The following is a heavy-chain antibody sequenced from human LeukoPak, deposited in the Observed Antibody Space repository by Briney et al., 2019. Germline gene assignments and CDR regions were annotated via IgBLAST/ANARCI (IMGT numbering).Heavy chain of an antibody. J-gene: IGHJ4*02. CDR1: GGTFSSYA. V-gene: IGHV1-69*04. Sequence: ASVKVSCKASGGTFSSYAISWVRQAPGQGLEWMGRIIPILGIANYAQKFQGRVTITADKSTSTTYMELSSLRSEDTAVYYCASELRHQDYWGQGTLVTVSS. CDR3: ASELRHQDY. D-gene: IGHD2-15*01. CDR2: IIPILGIA.